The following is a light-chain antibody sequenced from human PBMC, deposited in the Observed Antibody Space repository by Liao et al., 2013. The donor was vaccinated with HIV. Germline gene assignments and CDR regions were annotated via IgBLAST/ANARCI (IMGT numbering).Light chain of an antibody. CDR3: QVWDSSSDHYF. CDR1: KLGDKY. V-gene: IGLV3-1*01. Sequence: SYELTQAPSVSVSPGQTARITCFGDKLGDKYVSWYQQRPGRSPILVIYQDTKRPPGIPERFSGSNSANTATLTISRVEAGDEADYYCQVWDSSSDHYFFGTGTKVTVL. J-gene: IGLJ1*01. CDR2: QDT.